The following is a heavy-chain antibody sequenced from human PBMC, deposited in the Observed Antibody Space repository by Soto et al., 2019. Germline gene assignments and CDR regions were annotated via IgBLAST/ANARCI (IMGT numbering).Heavy chain of an antibody. J-gene: IGHJ4*02. D-gene: IGHD6-6*01. CDR1: GGSVSSGSYY. V-gene: IGHV4-61*01. CDR2: SYYSGST. CDR3: ERDEQLVGRVDY. Sequence: SETLSLTCTGSGGSVSSGSYYWSWIRQPPGKGLEGIGYSYYSGSTNYNPSLKSRVTISVDTSKNQFSLKLSSVTAADTAVYYCERDEQLVGRVDYWGQGPLVTVSS.